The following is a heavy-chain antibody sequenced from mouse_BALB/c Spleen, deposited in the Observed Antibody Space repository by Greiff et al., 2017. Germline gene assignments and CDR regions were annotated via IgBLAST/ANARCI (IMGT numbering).Heavy chain of an antibody. CDR3: ASTDRYDYAMDY. D-gene: IGHD2-14*01. Sequence: EVMLVESGGGLVKPGGSLKLSCAASGFTFSSYAMSWVRQSPEKRLEWVAEISSGGSYTYYPDTVTGRFTISRDNAKNTLYLEMSSLRSEDTAMYYCASTDRYDYAMDYWGQGTSVTVSS. J-gene: IGHJ4*01. CDR1: GFTFSSYA. V-gene: IGHV5-9-4*01. CDR2: ISSGGSYT.